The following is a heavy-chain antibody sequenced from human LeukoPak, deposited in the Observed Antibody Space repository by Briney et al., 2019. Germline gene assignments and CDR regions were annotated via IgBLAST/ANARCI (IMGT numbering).Heavy chain of an antibody. CDR3: ARCAQLGYDAFDI. J-gene: IGHJ3*02. CDR2: IYYSGST. Sequence: SETLSLTCTVSGGSISSYYWSWIRQPPGKGLEWIGYIYYSGSTNYNPSPKSRVTISVDTSKNQFSLKLSSVTAADTAVYYCARCAQLGYDAFDIWGQGTMVTVSS. CDR1: GGSISSYY. D-gene: IGHD6-13*01. V-gene: IGHV4-59*01.